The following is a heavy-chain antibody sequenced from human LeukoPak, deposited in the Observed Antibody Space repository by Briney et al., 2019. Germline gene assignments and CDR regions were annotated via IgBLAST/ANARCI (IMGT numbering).Heavy chain of an antibody. CDR1: GFTFSSYS. D-gene: IGHD2-2*01. CDR2: ISSSNSHI. CDR3: AWGFYCSSTSCSTGFDY. Sequence: PGGSLRLSCAASGFTFSSYSMNWVRQAPGKGLEWVSYISSSNSHIYYADSVKGRFTISRDNAKNSLYLQMNSLRVEDTAVYYCAWGFYCSSTSCSTGFDYWGQGTLVTVSS. J-gene: IGHJ4*02. V-gene: IGHV3-21*01.